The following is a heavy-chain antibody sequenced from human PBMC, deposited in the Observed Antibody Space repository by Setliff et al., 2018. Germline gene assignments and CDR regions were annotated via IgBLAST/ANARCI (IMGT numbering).Heavy chain of an antibody. CDR1: GFTFSSYE. J-gene: IGHJ4*02. V-gene: IGHV3-48*03. CDR3: ASLFAGDFDY. Sequence: GGSLRLSCAASGFTFSSYEMNWVRQAPGKGLEWVSYISSSGSTIYYADSVKGRFTISKDNAKNSLYLQMNSLRAEDTAVYYCASLFAGDFDYWGQGTLVTVSS. CDR2: ISSSGSTI.